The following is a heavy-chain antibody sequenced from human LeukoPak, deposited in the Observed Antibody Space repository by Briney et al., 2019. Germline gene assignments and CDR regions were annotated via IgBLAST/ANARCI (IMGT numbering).Heavy chain of an antibody. Sequence: SSETLSLTCAVSGGSISSGGFSCSWIRQPPGKGLEWIGYIYQSGNTYYNPSLKSRVTISVDTSKNQFPLKLSSVTAADTAVYYCARVGTIFGERYYYYYMDVWGKGTTVTVSS. CDR1: GGSISSGGFS. CDR2: IYQSGNT. J-gene: IGHJ6*03. CDR3: ARVGTIFGERYYYYYMDV. V-gene: IGHV4-30-2*01. D-gene: IGHD3-3*01.